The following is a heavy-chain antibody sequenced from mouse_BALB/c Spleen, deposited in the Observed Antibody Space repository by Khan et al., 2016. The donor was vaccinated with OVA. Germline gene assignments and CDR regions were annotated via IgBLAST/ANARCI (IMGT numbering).Heavy chain of an antibody. J-gene: IGHJ3*01. D-gene: IGHD2-1*01. CDR1: GFTFTSYY. V-gene: IGHV1S81*02. CDR3: TRSGYGSFAY. CDR2: FNPSNGDT. Sequence: VQLQESGAALVKPGASVKLSCKASGFTFTSYYMYWVKQRPGQGLEWIGEFNPSNGDTNFNEKFKSKATLTVDRSSSTAYMQLSSLTSEDSAVYYCTRSGYGSFAYWGQGTRVTVSA.